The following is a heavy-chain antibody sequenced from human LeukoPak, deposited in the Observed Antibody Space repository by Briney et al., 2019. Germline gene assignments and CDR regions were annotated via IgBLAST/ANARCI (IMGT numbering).Heavy chain of an antibody. CDR1: GGSFSGYY. J-gene: IGHJ4*02. CDR3: ASGSYGKSVHFDY. V-gene: IGHV4-34*01. Sequence: SGTLSLTCAVYGGSFSGYYWSWIRQPPGKGLEWIGEINHSGSTNYNPPLKSRVTISVDTSKNQFSLKLSSVTAADTAVYYCASGSYGKSVHFDYWGQGTLVTVSS. D-gene: IGHD5-18*01. CDR2: INHSGST.